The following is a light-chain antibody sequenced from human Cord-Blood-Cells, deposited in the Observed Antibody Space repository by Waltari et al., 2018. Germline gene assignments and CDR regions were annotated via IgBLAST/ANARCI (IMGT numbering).Light chain of an antibody. CDR3: SSYTSSSTLYV. J-gene: IGLJ1*01. CDR2: DVS. Sequence: SALTQPASVSGSPGQSITISCTGTSSDVGGYNYVSWYQQHPAKAPKLMIYDVSNRPSGVSNRFACSKSGNTASLTISELQAEDEADYYCSSYTSSSTLYVFGTGTKVTVL. V-gene: IGLV2-14*01. CDR1: SSDVGGYNY.